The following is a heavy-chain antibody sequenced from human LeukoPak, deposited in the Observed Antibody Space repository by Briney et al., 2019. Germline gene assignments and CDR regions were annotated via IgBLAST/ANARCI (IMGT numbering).Heavy chain of an antibody. D-gene: IGHD2-21*01. CDR2: INTDGRST. J-gene: IGHJ4*02. CDR3: VRDVWGDRDSYFDY. CDR1: GFTFSSYW. Sequence: GGSLRLSCAASGFTFSSYWMHWVRQAPGKGLVWVSRINTDGRSTSYADSLKGRFTVSRDNAKNTLFLQMNGLRAEDTAVYYCVRDVWGDRDSYFDYWGQGALVTVSS. V-gene: IGHV3-74*01.